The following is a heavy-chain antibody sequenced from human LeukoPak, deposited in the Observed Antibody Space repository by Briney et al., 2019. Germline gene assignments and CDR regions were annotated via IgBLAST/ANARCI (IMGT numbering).Heavy chain of an antibody. CDR2: IYYSGST. Sequence: PSETLSLTCTVSGGSISSSSYYWGWIRQPPGKGLEWIGTIYYSGSTDYNPSLKSRVTISVVTSKNQFSLKLSSVTAADTAVYYCARHRGDSGSYFASYYFDYWGQGTLVTVSS. V-gene: IGHV4-39*01. J-gene: IGHJ4*02. D-gene: IGHD1-26*01. CDR3: ARHRGDSGSYFASYYFDY. CDR1: GGSISSSSYY.